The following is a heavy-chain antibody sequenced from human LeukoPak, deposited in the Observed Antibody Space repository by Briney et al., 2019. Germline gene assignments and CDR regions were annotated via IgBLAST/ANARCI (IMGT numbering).Heavy chain of an antibody. CDR1: GFTFSSYR. CDR2: IKLDGSEK. D-gene: IGHD3-10*01. Sequence: GGSLRLSCAASGFTFSSYRMSWVRQAPGKGLEWVANIKLDGSEKYYVDSVKGRFTISRDNAKNSLYLQMNSLRAEDTAVYNCARDRVTMVRGVSYYFDYWGQGTLVTVSS. J-gene: IGHJ4*02. CDR3: ARDRVTMVRGVSYYFDY. V-gene: IGHV3-7*05.